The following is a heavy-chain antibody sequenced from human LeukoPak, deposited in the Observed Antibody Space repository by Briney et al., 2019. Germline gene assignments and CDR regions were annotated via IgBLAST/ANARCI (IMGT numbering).Heavy chain of an antibody. CDR2: MNPNSGNT. J-gene: IGHJ4*02. D-gene: IGHD2-15*01. CDR1: GYTFTSYD. Sequence: GASVKVSCKASGYTFTSYDINWVRQATGQGREWMGWMNPNSGNTGYAQKFQGRVTMTRNTSISTAYMELSSLRSEDTAVYYCARGMGYCSGGSCSHFDYWGQGTLVTVSS. V-gene: IGHV1-8*01. CDR3: ARGMGYCSGGSCSHFDY.